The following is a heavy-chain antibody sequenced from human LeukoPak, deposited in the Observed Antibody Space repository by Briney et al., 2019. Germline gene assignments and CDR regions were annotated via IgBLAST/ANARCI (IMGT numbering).Heavy chain of an antibody. V-gene: IGHV3-23*01. CDR1: GFTFSNYA. Sequence: GGSLRLSCAASGFTFSNYAMSWVRQAPGKGLEWVSAIDSGGGTYYANSVKGRFTISRDNSKNTLYLQLNSLRAEDTAVYYCAKGPQGDWGQGALVTVSS. CDR3: AKGPQGD. D-gene: IGHD3-16*01. CDR2: IDSGGGT. J-gene: IGHJ4*02.